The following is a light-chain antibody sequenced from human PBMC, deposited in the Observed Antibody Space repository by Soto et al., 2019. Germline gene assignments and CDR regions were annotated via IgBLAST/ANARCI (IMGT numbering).Light chain of an antibody. CDR1: SAYSNYK. CDR3: GADHGSGSNFVYV. J-gene: IGLJ1*01. Sequence: QSVLTQPPSASASLGASVTLTCTLSSAYSNYKVDWYQQRPGKGPRFVMRVGTGGTVGSKGDGIPDRFSVLASGLNRYLTIENIQEEDESDYHCGADHGSGSNFVYVFGTGTKVTVL. CDR2: VGTGGTVG. V-gene: IGLV9-49*01.